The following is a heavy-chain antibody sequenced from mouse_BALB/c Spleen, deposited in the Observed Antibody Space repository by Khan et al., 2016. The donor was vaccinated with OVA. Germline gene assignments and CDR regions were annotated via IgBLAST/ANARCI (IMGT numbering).Heavy chain of an antibody. CDR1: GYSITSGYG. Sequence: EVQLQESGPGLVKPSQSLSLTCTVTGYSITSGYGWNWIRQFQGNKLEWMGYISYSGSTNYNPYLKSRISITRDTSKNQFFLQLNSVTTEDTATYYCARTARIKYWGQGTTLTVSS. CDR3: ARTARIKY. CDR2: ISYSGST. D-gene: IGHD1-2*01. J-gene: IGHJ2*01. V-gene: IGHV3-2*02.